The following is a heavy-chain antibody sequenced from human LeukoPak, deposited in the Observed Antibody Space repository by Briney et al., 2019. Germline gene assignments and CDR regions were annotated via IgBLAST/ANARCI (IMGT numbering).Heavy chain of an antibody. J-gene: IGHJ4*02. Sequence: GGSLRLSCAASGFTFSSYSMNRVRQAPGKGLEWVSSISSSSSYTYYADSVKGRFTISRGNAKNSLYLQMNSLRAEDTAVYYCARLPTLYYDILTGYHDYWGQGTLVTVSS. CDR3: ARLPTLYYDILTGYHDY. D-gene: IGHD3-9*01. CDR2: ISSSSSYT. CDR1: GFTFSSYS. V-gene: IGHV3-21*01.